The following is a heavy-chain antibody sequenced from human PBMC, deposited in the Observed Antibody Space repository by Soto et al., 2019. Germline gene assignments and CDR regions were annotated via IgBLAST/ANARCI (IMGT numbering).Heavy chain of an antibody. CDR1: GFTFSSYE. J-gene: IGHJ4*02. CDR2: ISSGGSTI. Sequence: EVQLVESGGDLVQPGGSLRLSCAASGFTFSSYEMTWVRQAPGKGLEWVSYISSGGSTIYYSDSVKGRFTISRDNAKNSQYLQMSSLRAEDTAVYYCARRSAARGSYRHFDYWGQGTLVTVSS. D-gene: IGHD1-26*01. V-gene: IGHV3-48*03. CDR3: ARRSAARGSYRHFDY.